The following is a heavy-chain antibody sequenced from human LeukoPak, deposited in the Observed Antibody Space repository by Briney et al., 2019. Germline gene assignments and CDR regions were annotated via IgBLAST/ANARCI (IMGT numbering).Heavy chain of an antibody. D-gene: IGHD5/OR15-5a*01. CDR1: GGTFSSYA. CDR3: ARDSVGILDAFDI. J-gene: IGHJ3*02. V-gene: IGHV1-69*01. Sequence: SVKVSCKASGGTFSSYAISWVRQTPGQGLEWMGGIIPIFGTANYAQKFQGRVTITADESTSTAYMELSSLRSEDTAVYYCARDSVGILDAFDIWGQGTMVTVSS. CDR2: IIPIFGTA.